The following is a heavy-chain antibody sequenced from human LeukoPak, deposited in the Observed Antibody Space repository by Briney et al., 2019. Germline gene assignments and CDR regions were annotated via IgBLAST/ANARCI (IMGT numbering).Heavy chain of an antibody. CDR3: ARRGGYNSLYFDY. CDR2: IYTSGST. D-gene: IGHD5-24*01. V-gene: IGHV4-4*09. J-gene: IGHJ4*02. Sequence: PSETLSLTCTVSGGSISSYHWSWIRQPPGKGLEWIGYIYTSGSTNYNPSLKSRVTISVDTSKNQFSLKLSSVTAADTAVYYCARRGGYNSLYFDYWGQGTLVTVSS. CDR1: GGSISSYH.